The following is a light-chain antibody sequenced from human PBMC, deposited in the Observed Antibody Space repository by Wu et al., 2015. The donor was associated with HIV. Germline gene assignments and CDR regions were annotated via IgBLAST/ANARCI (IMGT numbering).Light chain of an antibody. V-gene: IGKV3-11*01. CDR3: QLRGNWPPS. CDR2: DTS. CDR1: QSVRNNY. J-gene: IGKJ5*01. Sequence: EIVLTQSPGTLSLSPGERATLSCRASQSVRNNYLAWYQQKPGQAPRILIYDTSNRATGIPTRFSGSGSGTDFTLTISSLEPEDVGVYYCQLRGNWPPSLGQGARLEIK.